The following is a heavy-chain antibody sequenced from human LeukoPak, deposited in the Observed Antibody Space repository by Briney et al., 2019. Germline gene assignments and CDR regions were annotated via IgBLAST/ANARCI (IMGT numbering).Heavy chain of an antibody. J-gene: IGHJ4*02. CDR3: AKRGVVIRVILVGFHKQAHYFDS. CDR2: VSGSGTTT. CDR1: GFSVTNFE. Sequence: GGSLRLSCAASGFSVTNFEMNWVRQAPGKWLEWVAYVSGSGTTTYCADSVTGRLTISRDNPKNTLYLQMHSLRAEDPAVYFCAKRGVVIRVILVGFHKQAHYFDSWGQGAQVTVSS. V-gene: IGHV3-48*03. D-gene: IGHD3-22*01.